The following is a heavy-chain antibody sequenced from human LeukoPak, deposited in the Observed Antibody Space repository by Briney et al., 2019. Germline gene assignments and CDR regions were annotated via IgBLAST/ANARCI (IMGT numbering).Heavy chain of an antibody. Sequence: GGSLRLSCAASGFTFSSYAMSWVRQAPGKGLEWVSAISGSGGSTYYADSVKGRFTISRDNSKNTLYLQMNSLRAEDTAVYYCAKDTGYSYGPTMIDYWGQGTLVTVSS. J-gene: IGHJ4*02. CDR2: ISGSGGST. V-gene: IGHV3-23*01. CDR3: AKDTGYSYGPTMIDY. CDR1: GFTFSSYA. D-gene: IGHD5-18*01.